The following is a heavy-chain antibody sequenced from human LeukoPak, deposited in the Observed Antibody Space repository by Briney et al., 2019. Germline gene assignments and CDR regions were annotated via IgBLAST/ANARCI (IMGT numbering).Heavy chain of an antibody. D-gene: IGHD1-26*01. Sequence: ASVKVSCKASGFTFTIYGFSWVRQAPGQGLEWMGWISAYNGNTNYAQKLQGRVTMTTDTSTSTAYMELRSLRSDDTAVYYCARASRATAAFDIWGQGTMVTVSS. CDR2: ISAYNGNT. CDR3: ARASRATAAFDI. J-gene: IGHJ3*02. V-gene: IGHV1-18*01. CDR1: GFTFTIYG.